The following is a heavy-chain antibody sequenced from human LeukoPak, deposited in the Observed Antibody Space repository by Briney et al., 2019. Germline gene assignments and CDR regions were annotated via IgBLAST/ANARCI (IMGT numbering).Heavy chain of an antibody. CDR3: ARALDYGGTARWRNYYYMDV. V-gene: IGHV1-8*03. J-gene: IGHJ6*03. CDR2: MNPNSGNT. D-gene: IGHD4-23*01. Sequence: ASVKVSCKASGYTFTSYDINWVRQATGQGLEWMRWMNPNSGNTGYAQKFQGRVTITRNTYISTAYMELSSLRSEHTAVYYCARALDYGGTARWRNYYYMDVWGKGTTVTVSS. CDR1: GYTFTSYD.